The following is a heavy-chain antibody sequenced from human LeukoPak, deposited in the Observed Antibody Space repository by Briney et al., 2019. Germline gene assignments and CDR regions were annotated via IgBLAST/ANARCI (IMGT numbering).Heavy chain of an antibody. J-gene: IGHJ4*02. D-gene: IGHD3-22*01. CDR1: GFTFSDYY. V-gene: IGHV3-11*01. CDR2: INIFGSTI. CDR3: AKAGTIVVVITHRGIYFDY. Sequence: GGSLRLSCAASGFTFSDYYMSWIRQAPGKGLEWVSYINIFGSTIYYADSVKGRFTISRDNAKNSLYLQMNSLRAEDTAVYYCAKAGTIVVVITHRGIYFDYWGQGTLVTVSS.